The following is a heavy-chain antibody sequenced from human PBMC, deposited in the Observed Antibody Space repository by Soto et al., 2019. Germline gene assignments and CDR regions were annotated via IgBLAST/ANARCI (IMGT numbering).Heavy chain of an antibody. J-gene: IGHJ3*02. Sequence: GGSLRLSCAASGFTFCSYAVNWVRPAPGKGLEWVSAISGSGGSTYYADSVKGRFTISRDSSKNTLYLQMNSLRAEDTAVYYCAKGNSWSPALVLDIWGQGTMVTVSS. D-gene: IGHD1-7*01. CDR1: GFTFCSYA. V-gene: IGHV3-23*01. CDR2: ISGSGGST. CDR3: AKGNSWSPALVLDI.